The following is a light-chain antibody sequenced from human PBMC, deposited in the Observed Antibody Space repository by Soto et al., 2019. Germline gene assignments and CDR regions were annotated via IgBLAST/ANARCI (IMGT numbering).Light chain of an antibody. J-gene: IGKJ1*01. V-gene: IGKV1-39*01. CDR2: AAS. CDR1: QSLLHSNGYNY. CDR3: QQSYTTPRT. Sequence: MTQSPLSLPVTPGEPASISCRSSQSLLHSNGYNYLNWYQQKPGKAPRLLINAASNLQSGVPSRFRGSGSETDFTLTITSLQPEDFATYYCQQSYTTPRTFGQGTKVDIK.